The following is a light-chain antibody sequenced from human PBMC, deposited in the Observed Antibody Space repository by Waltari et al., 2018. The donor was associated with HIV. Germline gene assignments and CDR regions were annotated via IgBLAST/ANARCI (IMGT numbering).Light chain of an antibody. Sequence: DIQMTQSPSSLSASVGDRVTITCRASQGITNHLAWYQQKPGKAPKRLIYAASSLQGGVPARFSGSGSGTEFTLTISSLQPEDFATYYCLQHNSYPPTFGQGTKLEIK. J-gene: IGKJ2*01. CDR2: AAS. CDR3: LQHNSYPPT. V-gene: IGKV1-17*01. CDR1: QGITNH.